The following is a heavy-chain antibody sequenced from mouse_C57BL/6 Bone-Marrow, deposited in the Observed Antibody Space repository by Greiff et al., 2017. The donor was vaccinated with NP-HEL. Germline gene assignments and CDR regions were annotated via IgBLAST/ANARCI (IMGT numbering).Heavy chain of an antibody. J-gene: IGHJ3*01. CDR1: GFTFSDYG. Sequence: EVKLMESGGGLVKPGGSLKLSCAASGFTFSDYGMHWVRQAPEKGLEWVAYISSGSSTIYYADTVKGRFTISRDNAKNTLFLQMTSLRSEDTAMYYCARGPTGGGVFAYWGQGTLVTVSA. V-gene: IGHV5-17*01. CDR3: ARGPTGGGVFAY. CDR2: ISSGSSTI. D-gene: IGHD4-1*02.